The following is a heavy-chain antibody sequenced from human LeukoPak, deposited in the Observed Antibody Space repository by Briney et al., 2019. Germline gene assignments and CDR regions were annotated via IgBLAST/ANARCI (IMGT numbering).Heavy chain of an antibody. CDR3: ARGFNYYDSSGGDY. J-gene: IGHJ4*02. D-gene: IGHD3-22*01. CDR1: GYTFTSYG. V-gene: IGHV1-18*01. CDR2: ISAYNGDT. Sequence: ASVKVSCKASGYTFTSYGISWVRQAPGQGLEWMGWISAYNGDTNYAQKFQGRGTMTTDTSTSTAYMELRSLRYDDTAVYYCARGFNYYDSSGGDYWGQGTLVTVSS.